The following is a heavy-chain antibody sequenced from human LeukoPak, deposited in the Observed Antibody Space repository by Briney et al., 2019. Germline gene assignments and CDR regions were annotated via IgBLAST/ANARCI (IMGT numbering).Heavy chain of an antibody. J-gene: IGHJ6*03. CDR1: GYTFASYA. V-gene: IGHV7-4-1*02. Sequence: GASVKVSCKASGYTFASYAMNWVRQALGQGLEWMGWINTNTGNPTYAQGFTGRFVFSLDTSVSTAYLQISSLKAEDTAVYYCARDYATPLAAAETNAYYYYYYMDVWGKGTTVTVSS. D-gene: IGHD6-13*01. CDR2: INTNTGNP. CDR3: ARDYATPLAAAETNAYYYYYYMDV.